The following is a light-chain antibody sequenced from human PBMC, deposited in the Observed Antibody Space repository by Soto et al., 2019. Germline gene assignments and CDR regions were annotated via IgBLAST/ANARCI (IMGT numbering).Light chain of an antibody. V-gene: IGLV2-14*03. CDR3: SSYTGSNTLVV. CDR1: SSDVGAYNY. Sequence: QSALTQPASVSGSPGQSITISCIGTSSDVGAYNYVSWYQKHPGKAPKLMIYDVNNRPSGVSTRFSGSKSGKPASRTISGLQAEDEADYYCSSYTGSNTLVVFGGGTTLTVL. J-gene: IGLJ3*02. CDR2: DVN.